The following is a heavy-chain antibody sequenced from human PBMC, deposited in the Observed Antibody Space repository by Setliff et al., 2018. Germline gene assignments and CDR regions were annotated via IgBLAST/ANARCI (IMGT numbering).Heavy chain of an antibody. V-gene: IGHV1-69*10. Sequence: SVKVSCKASGDIFSSNGITWVRQAPGQGLEWVGGSIPINDLATYAQKFQGRVTITADKSTSTVYMELISLRSEDTAVYYCARGPFAVRAATNWYDHWGQGTLVTVSS. J-gene: IGHJ5*02. CDR1: GDIFSSNG. D-gene: IGHD6-13*01. CDR2: SIPINDLA. CDR3: ARGPFAVRAATNWYDH.